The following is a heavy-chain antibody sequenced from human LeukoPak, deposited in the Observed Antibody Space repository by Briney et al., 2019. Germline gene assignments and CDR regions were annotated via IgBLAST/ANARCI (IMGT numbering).Heavy chain of an antibody. CDR1: GGSISSYY. CDR3: AREVDYYDSSGYYSYAFDI. J-gene: IGHJ3*02. CDR2: IYYSGST. V-gene: IGHV4-59*01. D-gene: IGHD3-22*01. Sequence: SETLSLTCTVSGGSISSYYWSWIRQPPGKGLEWIGYIYYSGSTNYNPSLKSRVTISVGTSKNQFSLKLSSVTAADTAVYYCAREVDYYDSSGYYSYAFDIWGQGTMATVSS.